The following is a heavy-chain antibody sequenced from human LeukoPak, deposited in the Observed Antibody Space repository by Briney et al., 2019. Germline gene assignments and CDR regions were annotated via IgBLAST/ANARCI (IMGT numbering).Heavy chain of an antibody. Sequence: SETLSLTCTVSGGSISSSSYYWGWIRQPPGKGLEWIGSIYYSGSTYYNPSLKSRVTISVDTSKNQFSLKLSSVTAADTAVYYCARLVGATSPSVYYMDVWGKGTTVTISS. J-gene: IGHJ6*03. V-gene: IGHV4-39*07. CDR1: GGSISSSSYY. CDR3: ARLVGATSPSVYYMDV. D-gene: IGHD1-26*01. CDR2: IYYSGST.